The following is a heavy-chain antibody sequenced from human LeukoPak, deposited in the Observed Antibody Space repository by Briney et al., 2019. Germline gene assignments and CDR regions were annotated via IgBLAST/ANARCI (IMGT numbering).Heavy chain of an antibody. CDR2: INAGNGNT. V-gene: IGHV1-3*01. Sequence: ASVKVSCKASGYTFTSYAMHWVRQAPGQRLEWMGWINAGNGNTKYSQKFQGRVTMTTDTSTNTAYMELSSLRSDDTAVYYCTRETSSRYFDYWGQGTLVTVSS. J-gene: IGHJ4*02. CDR1: GYTFTSYA. CDR3: TRETSSRYFDY.